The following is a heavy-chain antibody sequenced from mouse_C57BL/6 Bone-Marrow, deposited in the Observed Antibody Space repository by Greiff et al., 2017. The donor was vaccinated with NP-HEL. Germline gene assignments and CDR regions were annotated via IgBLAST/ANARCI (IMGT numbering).Heavy chain of an antibody. CDR3: ARRNYGSSHYAMDY. Sequence: QVQLQQPGAELVKPGASVKLSCKASGYTFTSYWMQWVKQRPGQGLEWIGEIDPSDSYTNYNQKFKGKATLTVDTSSSTAYMQLSSLTSEDSAVYYCARRNYGSSHYAMDYWGQGTSVTVSS. CDR1: GYTFTSYW. CDR2: IDPSDSYT. V-gene: IGHV1-50*01. D-gene: IGHD1-1*01. J-gene: IGHJ4*01.